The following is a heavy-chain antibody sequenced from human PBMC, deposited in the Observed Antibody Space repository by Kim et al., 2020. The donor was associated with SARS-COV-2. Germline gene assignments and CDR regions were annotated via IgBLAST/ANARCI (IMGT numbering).Heavy chain of an antibody. CDR3: VIISGNTYGSFDY. J-gene: IGHJ4*02. Sequence: GGSLRLSCSASGLTFSYYPLHWVRQPPGKGLEFVSAVSGNGANTYYADSVRGRFTISRDNSKNTVYLQMSSLRAEDASVYYCVIISGNTYGSFDYWGQGSLVTVSS. V-gene: IGHV3-64D*06. CDR2: VSGNGANT. D-gene: IGHD5-18*01. CDR1: GLTFSYYP.